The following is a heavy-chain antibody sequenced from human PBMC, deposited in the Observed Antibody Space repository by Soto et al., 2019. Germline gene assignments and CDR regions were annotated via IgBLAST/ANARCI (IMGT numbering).Heavy chain of an antibody. CDR1: GGSISGYY. Sequence: SETLSLTCTVSGGSISGYYWSWFRQPPGKGLEWIGNIYYSGGTKYNPSLKSRVTISVDASKNHFSLKVSSVTAADTAGYYCARGHSWLDCWGKGTLVPVAS. D-gene: IGHD6-13*01. J-gene: IGHJ4*02. V-gene: IGHV4-59*01. CDR2: IYYSGGT. CDR3: ARGHSWLDC.